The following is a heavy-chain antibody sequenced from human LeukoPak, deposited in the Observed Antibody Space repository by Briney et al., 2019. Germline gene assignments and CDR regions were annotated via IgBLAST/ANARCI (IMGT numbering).Heavy chain of an antibody. Sequence: SETLSLTCTVSGGSISSCYWSWIRQPPGKGLEWIGYIYYSGSTNYNPSLKSRVTISVDTSKNQFSLKLSSVTAADTAVYYCARAYCIGGSCWDYWGQGTLVTVSS. CDR3: ARAYCIGGSCWDY. D-gene: IGHD2-15*01. J-gene: IGHJ4*02. CDR2: IYYSGST. V-gene: IGHV4-59*01. CDR1: GGSISSCY.